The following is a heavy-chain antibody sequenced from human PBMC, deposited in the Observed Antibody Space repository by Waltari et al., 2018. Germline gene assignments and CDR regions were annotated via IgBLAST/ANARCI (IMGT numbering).Heavy chain of an antibody. CDR2: ISTSGNSA. Sequence: EVQLVESGGGLVQPGGSLRLSCATSGFHFTRYEMNWVRQAPGKGLEWVSYISTSGNSANYADSVKGRFSISRDNAKNSVDLQMNSLRAEDTAVCYCARRSRFSGSPLGHWGQGSLVIVSS. J-gene: IGHJ1*01. D-gene: IGHD1-26*01. CDR3: ARRSRFSGSPLGH. V-gene: IGHV3-48*03. CDR1: GFHFTRYE.